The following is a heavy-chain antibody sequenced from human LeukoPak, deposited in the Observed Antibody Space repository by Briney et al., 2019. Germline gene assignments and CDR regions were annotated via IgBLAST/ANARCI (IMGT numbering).Heavy chain of an antibody. D-gene: IGHD2-15*01. V-gene: IGHV4-59*08. J-gene: IGHJ4*02. CDR3: ARQSGYCSGGSCYFYYFDY. CDR2: IYYSGST. CDR1: GGSISSYY. Sequence: SETLSLTCAVSGGSISSYYWSWIRQPPGKGLEWIGYIYYSGSTNYNPSLKSRVTISVDTSKNQFSLKLSSVTAADTAVYYCARQSGYCSGGSCYFYYFDYWGQGTLVTVSS.